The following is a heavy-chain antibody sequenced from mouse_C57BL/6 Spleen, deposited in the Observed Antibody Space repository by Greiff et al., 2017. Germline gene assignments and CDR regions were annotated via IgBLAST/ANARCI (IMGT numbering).Heavy chain of an antibody. V-gene: IGHV1-82*01. CDR2: IYPGDGDT. CDR1: GYAFSSSW. Sequence: QVQLQQSGPELVKPGASVKISCKASGYAFSSSWMNWVKQRPGKGLEWIGRIYPGDGDTNYNGKFKGKAPLTADKSSSTAYMQLSSLTSEDSAVYFCARSLLLTTVVATEYFDVWGTGTTVTVSS. D-gene: IGHD1-1*01. J-gene: IGHJ1*03. CDR3: ARSLLLTTVVATEYFDV.